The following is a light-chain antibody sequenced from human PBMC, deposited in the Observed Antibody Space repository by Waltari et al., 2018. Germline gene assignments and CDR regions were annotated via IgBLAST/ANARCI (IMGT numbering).Light chain of an antibody. V-gene: IGKV4-1*01. CDR2: WAS. CDR1: QSVLYSSNNKNY. Sequence: DIVMTQSPDPLAVSLGERATINCKSSQSVLYSSNNKNYLAWYQQKQAQPPTLRIYWASTRDSGVPDRFSGRGSGTDFTLTISSLQAEDVAVYYCQQYYSTPRTFGQGTKVEIK. J-gene: IGKJ1*01. CDR3: QQYYSTPRT.